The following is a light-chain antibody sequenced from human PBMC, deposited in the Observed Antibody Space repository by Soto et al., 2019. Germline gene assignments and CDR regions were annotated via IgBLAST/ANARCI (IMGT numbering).Light chain of an antibody. CDR2: GAS. V-gene: IGKV3-15*01. CDR3: HQYNDWPRT. CDR1: QTLSVN. Sequence: EIVVTQSPATLSVSPGESATLSCRATQTLSVNLAWYQQKPGQAPRLLIYGASRRATGIPARFSGSGSGTEFTLTISSLRSEDFAVYYCHQYNDWPRTFGQGTKVEI. J-gene: IGKJ1*01.